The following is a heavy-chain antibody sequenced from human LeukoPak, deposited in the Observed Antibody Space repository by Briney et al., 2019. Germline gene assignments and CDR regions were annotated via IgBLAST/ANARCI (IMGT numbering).Heavy chain of an antibody. D-gene: IGHD3-10*01. Sequence: SETLSLTCTITGASIGTGGFYWTWIRQPPGEGLEWIGYIYYTGSVDYNASLKSRLTISLDTSMNQFSLKLNSVTAADTAVYYCARDHSYYFGSQTSTLDVWGQGTAVTVSS. J-gene: IGHJ6*02. CDR2: IYYTGSV. CDR1: GASIGTGGFY. CDR3: ARDHSYYFGSQTSTLDV. V-gene: IGHV4-31*03.